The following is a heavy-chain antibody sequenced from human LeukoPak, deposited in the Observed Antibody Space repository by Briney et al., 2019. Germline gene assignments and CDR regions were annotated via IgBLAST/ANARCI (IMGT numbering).Heavy chain of an antibody. CDR2: INHSGST. V-gene: IGHV4-34*01. CDR1: GGSFSGYY. Sequence: SETLSLTCAVYGGSFSGYYWSWIRQPPGKGLEWIGEINHSGSTNYNPSLKSRVTISVDTSKNQFSLKLSSVTAADTAVYYCARVTEWSFDYWGQGTLVTVSS. J-gene: IGHJ4*02. CDR3: ARVTEWSFDY. D-gene: IGHD2-8*01.